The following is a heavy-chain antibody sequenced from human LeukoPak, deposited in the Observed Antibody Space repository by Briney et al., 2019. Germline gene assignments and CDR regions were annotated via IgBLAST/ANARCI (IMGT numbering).Heavy chain of an antibody. V-gene: IGHV1-69*04. CDR2: IIPILGIA. CDR3: ARVLRDGGSGRVVFSMDV. CDR1: GGTFSSYA. Sequence: SVKVSCKASGGTFSSYAISWVRQAPGQGLEWMGRIIPILGIANYAQKFQGRVTITADKSTSTAYMELSSLRSEDTAVYYCARVLRDGGSGRVVFSMDVWGKGTTVTVSS. D-gene: IGHD3-10*01. J-gene: IGHJ6*03.